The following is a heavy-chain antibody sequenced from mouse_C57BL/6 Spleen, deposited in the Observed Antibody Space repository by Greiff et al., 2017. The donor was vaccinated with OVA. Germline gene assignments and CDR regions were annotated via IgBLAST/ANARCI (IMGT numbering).Heavy chain of an antibody. CDR3: ARIDYYGSSYVRYFDV. Sequence: QVTLKESGPGILQPSQTLSLTCSFSGFSLSTFGMGVGWIRQPSGKGLEWLAHIWWDDDKYYNPALKSRLTISKDTSKNQVFLKIANVDTADTATYYCARIDYYGSSYVRYFDVWGTGTTVTVSS. J-gene: IGHJ1*03. CDR2: IWWDDDK. D-gene: IGHD1-1*01. CDR1: GFSLSTFGMG. V-gene: IGHV8-8*01.